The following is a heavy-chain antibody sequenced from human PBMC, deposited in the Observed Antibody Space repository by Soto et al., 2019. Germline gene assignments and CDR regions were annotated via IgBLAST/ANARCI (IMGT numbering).Heavy chain of an antibody. J-gene: IGHJ4*02. D-gene: IGHD2-15*01. CDR2: ISGSGGST. CDR1: GFTFSSYA. V-gene: IGHV3-23*01. CDR3: AKDDGYGGNLGLFDY. Sequence: EVQLLESGGGLVQPGGSLRLSCAASGFTFSSYAMSWVRQAPGKGLEWVSAISGSGGSTYYADSVKGRFTISRDNSKNTLYLQMHSLRAEDTAVYYCAKDDGYGGNLGLFDYWGQGTLVTVSS.